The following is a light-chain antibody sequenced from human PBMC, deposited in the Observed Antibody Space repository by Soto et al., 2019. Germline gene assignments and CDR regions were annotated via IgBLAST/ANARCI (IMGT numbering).Light chain of an antibody. Sequence: QSALAQPASVSGSPGQSITISCTGTSSDVGAYNYVSWYQQHPGKAPKLIIYEVSNRPSGVSNRFSGSKSGNTASLTLSGLQAEDEADYYCVSYASSAARVFGTGTKATVL. J-gene: IGLJ1*01. CDR2: EVS. CDR3: VSYASSAARV. CDR1: SSDVGAYNY. V-gene: IGLV2-14*01.